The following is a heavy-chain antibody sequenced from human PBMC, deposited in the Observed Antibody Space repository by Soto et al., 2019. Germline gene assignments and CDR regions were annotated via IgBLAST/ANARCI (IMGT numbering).Heavy chain of an antibody. J-gene: IGHJ5*02. CDR1: GGSISSGGYY. CDR2: IYYSGST. V-gene: IGHV4-31*03. D-gene: IGHD1-26*01. CDR3: ARLPELLVVTGFDP. Sequence: SETLSLTCTVSGGSISSGGYYWSWIRQHPGKGLEWIGYIYYSGSTYYNPSLKSRVTISVDTSKNQFSLKLSSVTAADTAVYYCARLPELLVVTGFDPWGQGTLVTVSS.